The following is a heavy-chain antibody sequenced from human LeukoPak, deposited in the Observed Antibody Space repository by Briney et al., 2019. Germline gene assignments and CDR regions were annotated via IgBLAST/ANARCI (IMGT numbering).Heavy chain of an antibody. D-gene: IGHD6-13*01. CDR2: ISGSGGST. Sequence: PGGSLRLSCAASGFTFSSYAMSWVRQAPGKGLEWVSAISGSGGSTYYADSVKGRFTISRDNSKNTLYLQMNSLRAEDTAVYYCAKDLQNPNGGSSWYWYFDLWGRGTLVAVSS. V-gene: IGHV3-23*01. CDR3: AKDLQNPNGGSSWYWYFDL. CDR1: GFTFSSYA. J-gene: IGHJ2*01.